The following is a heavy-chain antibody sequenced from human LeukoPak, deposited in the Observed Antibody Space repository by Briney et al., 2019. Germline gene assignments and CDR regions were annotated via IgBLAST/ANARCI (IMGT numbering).Heavy chain of an antibody. CDR3: ARDPLAYCGGDCPPSGY. J-gene: IGHJ4*02. Sequence: KVSCKASGGTFSSYAISWVRQAPGQGLEWMGGIIPIFGTANYAQKLQGRVTMTTDTSTSTAYMELRSLRSDDTAVYYCARDPLAYCGGDCPPSGYWGQGTLVTVSS. D-gene: IGHD2-21*02. CDR1: GGTFSSYA. CDR2: IIPIFGTA. V-gene: IGHV1-69*05.